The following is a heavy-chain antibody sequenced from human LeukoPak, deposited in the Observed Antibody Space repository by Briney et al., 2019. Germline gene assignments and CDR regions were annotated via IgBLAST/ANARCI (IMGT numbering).Heavy chain of an antibody. CDR1: SDSVNRSDSF. CDR2: IYYSGRT. D-gene: IGHD3-22*01. V-gene: IGHV4-39*01. CDR3: ARRRYYDGSGYLE. Sequence: PSETLSLTCSVSSDSVNRSDSFWDWIRQPPGKGLEWIGTIYYSGRTYYSPSLKSRVTMSVDPSNNQFSLNLRSVTAADTALYYCARRRYYDGSGYLEWGQGTLLSVSS. J-gene: IGHJ1*01.